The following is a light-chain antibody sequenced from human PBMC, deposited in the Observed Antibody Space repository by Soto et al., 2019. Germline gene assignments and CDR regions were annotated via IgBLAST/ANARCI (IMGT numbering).Light chain of an antibody. V-gene: IGKV3-15*01. CDR2: GAS. Sequence: EIVMTQSPATLSVSPGDRVTLSCRASQTVRRNLAWYQQKPGQAPRLLIHGASTRVTGIPARFSGSGSGTDFTLTISSLQSEDFAVYYCQQYDDWWTFGQGTKVDIK. CDR1: QTVRRN. J-gene: IGKJ1*01. CDR3: QQYDDWWT.